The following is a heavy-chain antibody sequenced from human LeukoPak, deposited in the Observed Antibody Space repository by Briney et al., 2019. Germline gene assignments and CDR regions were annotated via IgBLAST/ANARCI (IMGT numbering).Heavy chain of an antibody. D-gene: IGHD3-9*01. J-gene: IGHJ4*02. CDR2: ISSSGSTK. Sequence: GGSLRLSCAASGFTFDDYGMNWVRQASGKGLEWVSYISSSGSTKYYADSVKGRFTISRDNVKNSLFLQMNSLSDEDTAVYYCARDFLTGYFDYWGQGTLVTVSS. CDR3: ARDFLTGYFDY. V-gene: IGHV3-48*02. CDR1: GFTFDDYG.